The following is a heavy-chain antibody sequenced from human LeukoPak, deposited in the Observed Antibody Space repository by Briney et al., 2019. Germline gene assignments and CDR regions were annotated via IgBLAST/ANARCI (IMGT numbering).Heavy chain of an antibody. CDR2: ISGSGGST. CDR1: GFAFSSYA. J-gene: IGHJ4*02. V-gene: IGHV3-23*01. Sequence: PGGSLRLSCAASGFAFSSYAMSWVRQAPGKGLEWVSAISGSGGSTYYADSVKGRFTISRDNSKNTLYLQMNSLRAEDTAVYYCAKDSTSFTYYYDSSGYYWGQGTLVTVSS. CDR3: AKDSTSFTYYYDSSGYY. D-gene: IGHD3-22*01.